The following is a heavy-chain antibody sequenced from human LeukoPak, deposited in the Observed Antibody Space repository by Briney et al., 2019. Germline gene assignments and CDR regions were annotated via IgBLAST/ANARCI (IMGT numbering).Heavy chain of an antibody. CDR2: ISSDGSST. V-gene: IGHV3-74*01. CDR1: GCTFSSNW. J-gene: IGHJ4*02. D-gene: IGHD1-26*01. CDR3: ARGRPGNYFDY. Sequence: GGYLRLSCAASGCTFSSNWMYWVREAPGKGLVWVSYISSDGSSTNYADSVKGRFTISRDNAKNTLYVQMNSLRADDTAVYYCARGRPGNYFDYWGQGTLVTVSS.